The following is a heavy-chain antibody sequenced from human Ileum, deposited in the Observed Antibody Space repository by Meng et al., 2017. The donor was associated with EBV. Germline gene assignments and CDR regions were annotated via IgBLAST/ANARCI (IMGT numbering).Heavy chain of an antibody. Sequence: QVQLQESGPGLVKPSGXVSLTCAVXGGSISSSNWWSWVRQAPGKGLEWIGEIHHTESTNYNPSLKSRVTISVDKSKNQFSLKLSSVTAADTAVYYCARESYSDSSGYYSLDYWGQGSLVTVSS. V-gene: IGHV4-4*02. D-gene: IGHD3-22*01. CDR3: ARESYSDSSGYYSLDY. J-gene: IGHJ4*02. CDR2: IHHTEST. CDR1: GGSISSSNW.